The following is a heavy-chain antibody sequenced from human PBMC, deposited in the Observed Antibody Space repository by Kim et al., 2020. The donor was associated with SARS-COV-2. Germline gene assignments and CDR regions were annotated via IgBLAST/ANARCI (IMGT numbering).Heavy chain of an antibody. CDR1: GGSFSGYY. V-gene: IGHV4-34*01. CDR2: INHSGST. D-gene: IGHD3-22*01. J-gene: IGHJ4*02. CDR3: ARGLGRGHSSQIDY. Sequence: SETLSLTCAVYGGSFSGYYWSWIRQPPGKGLEWIGEINHSGSTNYNPSLKSRVTISVDTSKNQFSLKLSSVTAADTAVYYCARGLGRGHSSQIDYWGQGTLVTVSS.